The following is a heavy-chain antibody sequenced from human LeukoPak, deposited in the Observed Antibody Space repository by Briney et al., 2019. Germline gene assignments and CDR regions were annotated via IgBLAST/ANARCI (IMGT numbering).Heavy chain of an antibody. V-gene: IGHV3-21*01. D-gene: IGHD4/OR15-4a*01. Sequence: PGGSLRLSCAASGFTFSSYSMNWVRQPPGKGLEWVSSISSAGKYIYYADSVKGRLTISRDNAKNTLYLQMNSLRAEDTAVYFCVLSMVRTWGQGTLVTVSS. CDR1: GFTFSSYS. CDR3: VLSMVRT. J-gene: IGHJ5*02. CDR2: ISSAGKYI.